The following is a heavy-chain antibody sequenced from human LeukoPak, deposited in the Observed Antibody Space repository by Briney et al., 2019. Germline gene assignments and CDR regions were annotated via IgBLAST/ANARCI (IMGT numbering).Heavy chain of an antibody. V-gene: IGHV3-74*01. CDR1: GFTFTNYW. CDR3: ARILHERRDGYTPSPLGV. CDR2: INSDGSTT. J-gene: IGHJ4*02. D-gene: IGHD5-24*01. Sequence: GGSLRLSCAASGFTFTNYWMHWVRQAPGEGLMWLSRINSDGSTTSYAGSVKGRFTISRDNAKNTLYLQLNTLRAEDTAVYYCARILHERRDGYTPSPLGVWGQGTLVTVSS.